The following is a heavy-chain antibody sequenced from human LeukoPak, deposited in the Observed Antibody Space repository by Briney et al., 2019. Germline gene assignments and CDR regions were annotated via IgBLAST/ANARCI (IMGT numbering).Heavy chain of an antibody. D-gene: IGHD6-13*01. CDR2: ISAYNGNT. V-gene: IGHV1-18*01. Sequence: ASVKVSCKASGYTFASYGISRVRQAPGQGLEWIGWISAYNGNTNYARKLQGRVTMTTDTSTSTAYMELSSLRSEDTAVYYCARVPEAGQQLGGYYMDVWGKGTTVTVSS. CDR1: GYTFASYG. CDR3: ARVPEAGQQLGGYYMDV. J-gene: IGHJ6*03.